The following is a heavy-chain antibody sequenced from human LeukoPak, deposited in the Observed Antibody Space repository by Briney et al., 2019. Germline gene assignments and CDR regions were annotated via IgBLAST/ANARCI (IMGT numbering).Heavy chain of an antibody. CDR3: AKAPTPMVRGVPLQWQGY. V-gene: IGHV3-23*01. CDR1: GFTFSSYA. D-gene: IGHD3-10*01. CDR2: ISGSGGST. Sequence: PGGSLRLSCAASGFTFSSYAMSWVRQAPGKGLEWVSAISGSGGSTYYADSVKGRFTISRDNSKNTLYLQMNSLRAEDTAVYYCAKAPTPMVRGVPLQWQGYWGQGTLVTVSS. J-gene: IGHJ4*02.